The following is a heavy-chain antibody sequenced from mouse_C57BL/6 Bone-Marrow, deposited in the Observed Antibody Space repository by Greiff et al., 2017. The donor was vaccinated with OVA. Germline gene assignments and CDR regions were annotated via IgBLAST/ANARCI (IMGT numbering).Heavy chain of an antibody. CDR1: GYAFTNYL. V-gene: IGHV1-54*01. CDR2: INPGSGGT. J-gene: IGHJ4*01. CDR3: ARGYYGSSFYAMDY. Sequence: QVQLKESGAELVRPGTSVKVSCKASGYAFTNYLIEWVKQRPGQGLEWIGVINPGSGGTNYNEKFKGKATLTADKSSSTAYMQLSSLTSEDSAVYFCARGYYGSSFYAMDYWGQGTSVTVSS. D-gene: IGHD1-1*01.